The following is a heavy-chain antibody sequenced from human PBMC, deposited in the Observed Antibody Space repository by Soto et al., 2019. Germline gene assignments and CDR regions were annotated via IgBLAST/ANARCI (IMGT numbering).Heavy chain of an antibody. CDR1: GYTFTSYG. D-gene: IGHD3-22*01. CDR3: AGEVVDSSGQWSNWFDP. J-gene: IGHJ5*02. V-gene: IGHV1-18*04. Sequence: ASVKVSCKASGYTFTSYGISWVRQAPGQGLEWMGWISAYNGNTNYAQKLQGRVTMTTDTSTSTAYMELRSLRSDDTAVYYCAGEVVDSSGQWSNWFDPWGQGTLVTVSS. CDR2: ISAYNGNT.